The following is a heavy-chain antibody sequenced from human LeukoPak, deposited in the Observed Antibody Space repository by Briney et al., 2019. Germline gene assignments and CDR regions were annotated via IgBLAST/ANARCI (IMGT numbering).Heavy chain of an antibody. CDR2: IYYSGST. J-gene: IGHJ4*02. V-gene: IGHV4-59*12. CDR3: AGDQKEGAEMY. CDR1: GGSISSYY. Sequence: LETLSLTCTVSGGSISSYYWSWIRQPPGNGLEWIGYIYYSGSTNYNPSLKSRVTISVDTSKNQFSLKLSSVTAADTAVYYCAGDQKEGAEMYWGQGTLVTVSS. D-gene: IGHD5-24*01.